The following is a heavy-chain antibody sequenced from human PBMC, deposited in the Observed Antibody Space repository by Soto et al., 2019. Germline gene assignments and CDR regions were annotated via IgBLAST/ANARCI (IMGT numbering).Heavy chain of an antibody. CDR3: ASPTYYYGSGSYYNGHTYYFDY. Sequence: PGESLKISCKGSGYSFTSYWIGWVRQMPGKGLEWMGIIYPGDSDTRYSPSFQGQVTISADKSISTAYLQWSSLKASDTAMYYCASPTYYYGSGSYYNGHTYYFDYWGQGTLVTVSS. J-gene: IGHJ4*02. D-gene: IGHD3-10*01. CDR1: GYSFTSYW. V-gene: IGHV5-51*01. CDR2: IYPGDSDT.